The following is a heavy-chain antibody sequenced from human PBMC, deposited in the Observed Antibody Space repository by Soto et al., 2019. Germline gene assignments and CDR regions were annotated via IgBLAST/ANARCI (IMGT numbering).Heavy chain of an antibody. CDR2: ISGSGGST. CDR3: AVDSSGYYGGGAFDI. D-gene: IGHD3-22*01. J-gene: IGHJ3*02. Sequence: EVQLLESGGGLVQPGGSLRLSCAASGFTFSSYAMSWVRQAPGKGLEWVSAISGSGGSTYYADSVKGRFTISRDNSKNTLYLQMYSLRAEDTAVYYCAVDSSGYYGGGAFDIWGQGTMVTVSS. CDR1: GFTFSSYA. V-gene: IGHV3-23*01.